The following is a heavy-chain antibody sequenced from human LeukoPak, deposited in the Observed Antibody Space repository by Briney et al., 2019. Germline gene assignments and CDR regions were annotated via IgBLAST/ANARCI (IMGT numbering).Heavy chain of an antibody. Sequence: GGSLRLSCAASGFTFSSYSMNWVRQAPGKGLEWVSYISSSSSTIYYADSVKGRFTISGDNAKNSLYLQMNSLRAEDTAVYYCARGNDFWSGYSHSPFDYWGQGTLVTVSS. J-gene: IGHJ4*02. D-gene: IGHD3-3*01. CDR1: GFTFSSYS. V-gene: IGHV3-48*04. CDR3: ARGNDFWSGYSHSPFDY. CDR2: ISSSSSTI.